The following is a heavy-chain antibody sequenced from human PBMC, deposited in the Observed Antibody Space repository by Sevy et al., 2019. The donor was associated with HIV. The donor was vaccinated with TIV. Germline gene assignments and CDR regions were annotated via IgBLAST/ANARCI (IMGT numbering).Heavy chain of an antibody. CDR2: INPSGGST. Sequence: ASVKVSCKASGYTFTSYYMHWVRQAPGQGLEWMGIINPSGGSTSYAQKFQGRLTMTRDTSTSTVYMELSSLRSEDTAVYYCARASRGDYDSSGYPFDYWGQGTLVTVSS. CDR1: GYTFTSYY. D-gene: IGHD3-22*01. CDR3: ARASRGDYDSSGYPFDY. V-gene: IGHV1-46*01. J-gene: IGHJ4*02.